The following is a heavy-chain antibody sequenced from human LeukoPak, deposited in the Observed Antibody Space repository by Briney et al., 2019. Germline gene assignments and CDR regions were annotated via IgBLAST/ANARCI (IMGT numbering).Heavy chain of an antibody. V-gene: IGHV3-48*02. D-gene: IGHD1-26*01. Sequence: GGSLRLSCAASGLTFSSSNMHWVRQAPAKGLEWVSLISGSNTATQYADSVKGRFTISRDIGRKSVFLQMKRLRDEETAVYCCARGGGRSDSDAFDIWGQGTVVTVSS. CDR3: ARGGGRSDSDAFDI. J-gene: IGHJ3*02. CDR1: GLTFSSSN. CDR2: ISGSNTAT.